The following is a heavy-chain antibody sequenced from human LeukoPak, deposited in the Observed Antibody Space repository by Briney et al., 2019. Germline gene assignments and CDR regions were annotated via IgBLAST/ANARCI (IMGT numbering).Heavy chain of an antibody. J-gene: IGHJ5*02. D-gene: IGHD5-24*01. CDR3: AKDGEMATIRGGNWFDP. CDR2: INSDGSST. CDR1: GFTFSSYW. Sequence: PGGSLRLSCAASGFTFSSYWMHWVRQAPGKGLVWVSRINSDGSSTSYADSVKGRFTISRDNAKNSLYLQMNSLRAEDTALYYCAKDGEMATIRGGNWFDPWGQGTLVTVSS. V-gene: IGHV3-74*01.